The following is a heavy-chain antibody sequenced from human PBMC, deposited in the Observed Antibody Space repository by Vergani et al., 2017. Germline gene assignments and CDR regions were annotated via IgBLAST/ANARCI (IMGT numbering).Heavy chain of an antibody. V-gene: IGHV3-48*04. D-gene: IGHD6-13*01. CDR2: ISSSGSTI. CDR1: GFTFSSYG. Sequence: VQLVESGGGVVQPGRSLRLSCAASGFTFSSYGMHWVRQAPGKGLEWVSYISSSGSTIYYADSVKGRFTISRDNAKNSLYLQMNSLRAEDTAVYYCARPSSSLCIDYWGQGTLVTVSS. J-gene: IGHJ4*02. CDR3: ARPSSSLCIDY.